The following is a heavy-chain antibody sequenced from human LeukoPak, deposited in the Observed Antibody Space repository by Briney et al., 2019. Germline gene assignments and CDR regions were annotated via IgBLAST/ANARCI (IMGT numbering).Heavy chain of an antibody. CDR2: IYYSGST. J-gene: IGHJ4*02. CDR1: GGSISSYY. Sequence: SETLSLTCTVSGGSISSYYWSWTRQPPGKGLEWIGYIYYSGSTNYNPSLKSRVTISVDTSKNQFSLKLSSVTAADTAVYYCARDEYSSSWYQHWGQGTLVTVSS. V-gene: IGHV4-59*01. D-gene: IGHD6-13*01. CDR3: ARDEYSSSWYQH.